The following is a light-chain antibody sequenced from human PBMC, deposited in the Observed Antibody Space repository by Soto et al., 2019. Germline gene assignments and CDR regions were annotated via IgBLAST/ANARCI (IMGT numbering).Light chain of an antibody. CDR1: QNVNSNH. CDR2: GPS. J-gene: IGKJ1*01. Sequence: EIVLTQSPGTLSLSPGERATLSCRASQNVNSNHIAWYQQKPGQAPRLPIYGPSSRATGIPERFSGSGSGTDFTLTISRLVPEDFAVYFCHQFGSSPQTFGHGTKVDIK. V-gene: IGKV3-20*01. CDR3: HQFGSSPQT.